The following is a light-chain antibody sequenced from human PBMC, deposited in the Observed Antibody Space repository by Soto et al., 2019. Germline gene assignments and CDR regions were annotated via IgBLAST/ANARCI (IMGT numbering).Light chain of an antibody. V-gene: IGKV3-20*01. Sequence: EIVLTQSPGTLSLSPGESATLSCRASRGVTNNYLAWYQRKPGQAPRLLIYGTSYRATDIPRRLSGSGSGTDFTLTISRLEPEDFAVYYCQQYGSSPPTFGQGTKVESK. CDR3: QQYGSSPPT. CDR2: GTS. J-gene: IGKJ1*01. CDR1: RGVTNNY.